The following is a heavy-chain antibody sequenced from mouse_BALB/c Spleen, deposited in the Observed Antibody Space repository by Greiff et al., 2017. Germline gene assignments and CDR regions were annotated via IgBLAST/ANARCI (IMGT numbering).Heavy chain of an antibody. Sequence: VQLKESAAELARPGASVKMSCKASGYTFTSYTMHWVKQRPGQGLEWIGYINPSSGYTEYNQKFKDKTTLTADKSSSTAYMQLSSLTSEDSAVYYCASPLFAYWGQGTLVTVSA. V-gene: IGHV1-4*02. CDR2: INPSSGYT. CDR1: GYTFTSYT. J-gene: IGHJ3*01. CDR3: ASPLFAY.